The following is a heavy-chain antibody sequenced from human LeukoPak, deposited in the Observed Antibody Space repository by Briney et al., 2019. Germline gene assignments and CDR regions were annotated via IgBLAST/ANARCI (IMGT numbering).Heavy chain of an antibody. Sequence: PGGSLRLSCAASGFTFSSYGMSWVRQAPGKGLEWVSAISGSGGSTYYADSVKGRFTISRDNSKNTLYLQMNSLRAEDTAVYYCAKRGSGSYYVPFDYWGQGTLVTVSS. CDR2: ISGSGGST. CDR3: AKRGSGSYYVPFDY. D-gene: IGHD1-26*01. V-gene: IGHV3-23*01. J-gene: IGHJ4*02. CDR1: GFTFSSYG.